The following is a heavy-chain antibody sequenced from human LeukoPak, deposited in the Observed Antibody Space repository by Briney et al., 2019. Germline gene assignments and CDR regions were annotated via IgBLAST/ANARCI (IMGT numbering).Heavy chain of an antibody. D-gene: IGHD2-2*01. CDR3: AKGGGYWNSNSRWGENWFGP. V-gene: IGHV3-11*04. J-gene: IGHJ5*02. CDR1: GFTFSDYY. Sequence: PGGSLRLSCAASGFTFSDYYMSWIRQAPGKGLEWVSYISSSGSTIYYADSVKGRFTISRDNAKNSLYLHMNSMRAEDTAVYYWAKGGGYWNSNSRWGENWFGPWGQGTLVTVSS. CDR2: ISSSGSTI.